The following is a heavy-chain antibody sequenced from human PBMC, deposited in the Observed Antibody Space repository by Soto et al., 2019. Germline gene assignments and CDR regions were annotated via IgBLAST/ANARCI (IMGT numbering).Heavy chain of an antibody. CDR3: ASDMDYYHYYGMDV. CDR1: GGISTSHS. CDR2: IIPLFGRG. D-gene: IGHD3-10*01. J-gene: IGHJ6*02. Sequence: QVQLVQSGAEVKKPGSSVKVSCRASGGISTSHSISWIRQAPGQGLQWMGGIIPLFGRGNHAQQFQDRLTITADKWTSTVYMELSSLRLTDTAVYYCASDMDYYHYYGMDVWGQGTTVTVSS. V-gene: IGHV1-69*06.